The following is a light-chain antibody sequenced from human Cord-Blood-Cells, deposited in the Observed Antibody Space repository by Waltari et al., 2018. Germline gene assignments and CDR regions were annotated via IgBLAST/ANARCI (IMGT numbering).Light chain of an antibody. V-gene: IGKV3-20*01. J-gene: IGKJ1*01. CDR3: QQYGSSRT. Sequence: EIVLTQSPGTLSLSLGESATLSCRASQSVSSSYLAWYQQKPGQAPRLLIYGASSRATGIPDRFSGSGSGTDFTLTISRLEPEDFAVYYCQQYGSSRTFGQGTKVEIK. CDR2: GAS. CDR1: QSVSSSY.